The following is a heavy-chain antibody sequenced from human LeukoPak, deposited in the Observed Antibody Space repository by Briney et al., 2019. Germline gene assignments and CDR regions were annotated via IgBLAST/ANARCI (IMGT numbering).Heavy chain of an antibody. Sequence: GGSLRLSCAASGFTFSSYGTHWVRQAPGKGLEWVAVISYDGSNKYYADSVKGRFTISRDNSENTLYLQMNSLRAEDTAVYYCAKTRSYSSGWYVLDYWGQGTLVTVSS. CDR2: ISYDGSNK. V-gene: IGHV3-30*18. CDR1: GFTFSSYG. D-gene: IGHD6-19*01. J-gene: IGHJ4*02. CDR3: AKTRSYSSGWYVLDY.